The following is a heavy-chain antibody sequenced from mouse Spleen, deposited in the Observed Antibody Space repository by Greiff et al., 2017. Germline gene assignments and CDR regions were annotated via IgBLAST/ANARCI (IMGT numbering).Heavy chain of an antibody. D-gene: IGHD2-2*01. CDR3: ARGRGYGSYAMDY. CDR1: GFSLTSYG. CDR2: ICAGGST. J-gene: IGHJ4*01. V-gene: IGHV2-9*02. Sequence: VKLVESGPGLVAPSQCLSISCTVSGFSLTSYGVHWVRQTPGKGLEWLGVICAGGSTNYNSALMSRLSISKDNSKSQVFLKMNSLQTDDTAMYYCARGRGYGSYAMDYWGQGTSVTVSS.